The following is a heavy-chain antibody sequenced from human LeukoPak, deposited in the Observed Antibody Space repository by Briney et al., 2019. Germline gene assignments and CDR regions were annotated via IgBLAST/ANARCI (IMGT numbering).Heavy chain of an antibody. CDR3: AKLELHYYYMDV. Sequence: GGSLRLSCAASGFTFNSYAMSWVRQAPGKGLEWVSAISGSGGSTYYADSVKGRFTISRDNSKNTLYLQMNSLRAEDTAVYYCAKLELHYYYMDVWGKGTTVTVSS. V-gene: IGHV3-23*01. CDR2: ISGSGGST. D-gene: IGHD1-7*01. CDR1: GFTFNSYA. J-gene: IGHJ6*03.